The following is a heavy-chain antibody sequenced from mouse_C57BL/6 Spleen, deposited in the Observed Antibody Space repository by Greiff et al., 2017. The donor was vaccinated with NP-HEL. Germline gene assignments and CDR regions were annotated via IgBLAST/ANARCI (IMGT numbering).Heavy chain of an antibody. Sequence: EVKLMESGEGLVKPGGSLKLSCAASGFTFSSYAMSWVRQTPEKRLEWVAYISSGGDYIYYADTVKGRFTISRDNARNTLYLQMSSLKSEDTAMYYCTRGFPFDYDGGYAMDYWGQGTSVTVSS. CDR2: ISSGGDYI. J-gene: IGHJ4*01. V-gene: IGHV5-9-1*02. CDR3: TRGFPFDYDGGYAMDY. D-gene: IGHD2-4*01. CDR1: GFTFSSYA.